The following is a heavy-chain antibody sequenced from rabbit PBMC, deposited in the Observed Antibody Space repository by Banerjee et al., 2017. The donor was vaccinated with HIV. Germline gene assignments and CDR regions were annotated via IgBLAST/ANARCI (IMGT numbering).Heavy chain of an antibody. V-gene: IGHV1S40*01. CDR2: IATGSGNT. CDR1: GFTLSGYW. D-gene: IGHD4-1*01. CDR3: ARDLAGVIGWNFNL. Sequence: QSLEESGGDLVKPEGSLTLTCTASGFTLSGYWMSWVRQAPGKGLEWIGCIATGSGNTYYASWAKGRFTISTTSSTTVTLQMTSLTAADTATYFCARDLAGVIGWNFNLWGPGTLVTVS. J-gene: IGHJ4*01.